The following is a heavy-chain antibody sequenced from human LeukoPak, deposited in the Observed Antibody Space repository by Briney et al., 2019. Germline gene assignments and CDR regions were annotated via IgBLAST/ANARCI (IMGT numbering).Heavy chain of an antibody. Sequence: PGRSLRLSCAASGFTFDDYAMHWVRQAPGKGLEWVSGISWNSGSIGYADSVKGRFTISRDNAKNSLYLQMNSLRAEDTALYYCAKDISGIAVAGGHWGQGTLVTVSS. J-gene: IGHJ4*02. D-gene: IGHD6-19*01. CDR2: ISWNSGSI. CDR3: AKDISGIAVAGGH. CDR1: GFTFDDYA. V-gene: IGHV3-9*01.